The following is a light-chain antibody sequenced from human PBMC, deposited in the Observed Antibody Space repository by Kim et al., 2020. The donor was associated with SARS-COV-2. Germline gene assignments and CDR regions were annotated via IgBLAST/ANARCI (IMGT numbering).Light chain of an antibody. J-gene: IGLJ2*01. CDR2: DTH. Sequence: PGSTVPLTCGSSTVAVTNDHYPYWFQQEPGQAPRTLIFDTHNRHSWTPARFSGSLLGGKAALTLSGAQPEDEAEYYCLLFYDGVRIFGGGTQLTVL. CDR1: TVAVTNDHY. V-gene: IGLV7-46*01. CDR3: LLFYDGVRI.